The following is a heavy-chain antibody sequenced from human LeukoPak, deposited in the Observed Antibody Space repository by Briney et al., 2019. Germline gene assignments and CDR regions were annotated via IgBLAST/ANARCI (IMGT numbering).Heavy chain of an antibody. CDR1: GFTHRINH. CDR2: IYSGGST. J-gene: IGHJ6*02. CDR3: AREAMVRGVINGMDV. D-gene: IGHD3-10*01. Sequence: QLGGSLRLSRAASGFTHRINHMRWPPQAPGKGLEWVAVIYSGGSTYYADSVKGRFTISRDNSKNTLYLQMNSLRAEDTAVYYCAREAMVRGVINGMDVWGQGTTVTVSS. V-gene: IGHV3-66*01.